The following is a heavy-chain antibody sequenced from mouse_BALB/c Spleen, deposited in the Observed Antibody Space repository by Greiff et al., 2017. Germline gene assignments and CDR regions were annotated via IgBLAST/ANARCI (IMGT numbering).Heavy chain of an antibody. CDR1: GFTFSSFG. CDR2: ISSGSSTI. CDR3: VYGYDLAY. J-gene: IGHJ3*01. D-gene: IGHD2-2*01. V-gene: IGHV5-17*02. Sequence: EVKLVESGGGLVQPGGSRKLSCAASGFTFSSFGMHWVRQAPEKGLEWVAYISSGSSTIYYADTVKGRFTISRDNPKNTLFLQMTSLRSEDTAMYYCVYGYDLAYWGQGTLVTVSA.